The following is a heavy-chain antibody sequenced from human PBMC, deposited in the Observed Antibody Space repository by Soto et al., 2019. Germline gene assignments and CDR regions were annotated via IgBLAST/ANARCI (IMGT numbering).Heavy chain of an antibody. CDR3: AKARCSTANCYVPEY. CDR1: GFTFSTYT. Sequence: GGSLRLSCVASGFTFSTYTMSWVRQAPGKGLEWVSVISGSAGSSGPSYADSVQGRFSISRDNARNTLYLQMNSLRGEDTAMYYCAKARCSTANCYVPEYWGQETRVTVSS. J-gene: IGHJ4*02. CDR2: ISGSAGSSGP. D-gene: IGHD2-2*01. V-gene: IGHV3-23*01.